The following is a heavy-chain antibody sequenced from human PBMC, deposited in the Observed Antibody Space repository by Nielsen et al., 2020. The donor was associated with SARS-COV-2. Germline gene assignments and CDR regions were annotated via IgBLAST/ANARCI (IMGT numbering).Heavy chain of an antibody. Sequence: SETLSLTCTVSGGSISSGGYYWSWIRQHPGKGLEWIGYIYYSGSTYYNPSLKSRVTISVDTSKNQFSLKLSSVTAADTAVYYCARSHIPDIVVVVAAPRLTDYYYGMDVWGQGTTVTVSS. J-gene: IGHJ6*02. V-gene: IGHV4-31*03. CDR2: IYYSGST. D-gene: IGHD2-15*01. CDR3: ARSHIPDIVVVVAAPRLTDYYYGMDV. CDR1: GGSISSGGYY.